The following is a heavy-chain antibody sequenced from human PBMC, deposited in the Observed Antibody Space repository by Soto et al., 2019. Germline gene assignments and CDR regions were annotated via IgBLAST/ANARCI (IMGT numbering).Heavy chain of an antibody. D-gene: IGHD6-19*01. Sequence: HPGGSLRLSCAASGFTFSSYGMHWVRQAPGKGLEWVAVISYDGSNKYYADSVKGRFTISRDNSKNTLYLQMNSLRAEDTAVYYCAKAHSSGLPYFDYWGQGTLVTVSS. CDR2: ISYDGSNK. CDR3: AKAHSSGLPYFDY. CDR1: GFTFSSYG. J-gene: IGHJ4*02. V-gene: IGHV3-30*18.